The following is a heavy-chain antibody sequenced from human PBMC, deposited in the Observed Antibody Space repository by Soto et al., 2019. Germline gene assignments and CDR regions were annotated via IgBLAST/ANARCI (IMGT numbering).Heavy chain of an antibody. CDR2: IKPDEGET. J-gene: IGHJ5*02. CDR1: GFTFSDSG. CDR3: VRGGSNCAS. D-gene: IGHD4-4*01. Sequence: EVQLVESGGGLVQPGGSLRLSCTASGFTFSDSGMTWVRQAPGKGLEWVARIKPDEGETKYADSVKGRFSISSDNAKNSMYLQLDGMRVDYTAVYYWVRGGSNCASWGQGTLVTVSS. V-gene: IGHV3-7*01.